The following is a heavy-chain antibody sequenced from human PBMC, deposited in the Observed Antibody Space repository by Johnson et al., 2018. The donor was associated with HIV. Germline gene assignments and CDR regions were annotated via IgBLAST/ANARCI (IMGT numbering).Heavy chain of an antibody. D-gene: IGHD3-16*01. CDR2: IRYDGSNK. CDR1: GFTFSSYG. CDR3: AKDGGAIYIDAFDI. V-gene: IGHV3-30*02. Sequence: QVQLVESGGGVVQPGGSLRLSCAASGFTFSSYGMHWVRQAPGKGLEWVAFIRYDGSNKYYADSVKGRFTISRDNSKNTLYLQMNSLRAEDTAVYYCAKDGGAIYIDAFDIWGQGTMVTVSS. J-gene: IGHJ3*02.